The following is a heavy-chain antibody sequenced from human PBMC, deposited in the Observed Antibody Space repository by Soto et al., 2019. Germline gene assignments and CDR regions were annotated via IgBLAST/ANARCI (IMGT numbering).Heavy chain of an antibody. J-gene: IGHJ4*02. V-gene: IGHV1-46*01. CDR2: INPSSGAT. Sequence: QVQLVQSGAEVKKPGSSVKLSCKASGYNFIAYYMYWVRQAPGQGPEWMGMINPSSGATNYAQKFQGRITVTRDTSTSTVYMELSSLGSEDAAVYYCAKYCGGDCRHFDAWGQGTLVTVSS. CDR3: AKYCGGDCRHFDA. D-gene: IGHD2-21*02. CDR1: GYNFIAYY.